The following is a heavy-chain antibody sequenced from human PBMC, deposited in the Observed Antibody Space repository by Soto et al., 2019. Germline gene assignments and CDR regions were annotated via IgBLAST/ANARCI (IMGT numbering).Heavy chain of an antibody. CDR2: IWYDGSNK. CDR3: ARDLAIFGVVISPTPADMDV. D-gene: IGHD3-3*01. Sequence: GGSLRLSCAASGFSFSSYGMHWVRQAPGRGLDWVAVIWYDGSNKYYADSVKGRFTISRDNAKNSLYLQMNSLRAEDTAVYYCARDLAIFGVVISPTPADMDVWGQGTTVTASS. V-gene: IGHV3-33*01. J-gene: IGHJ6*02. CDR1: GFSFSSYG.